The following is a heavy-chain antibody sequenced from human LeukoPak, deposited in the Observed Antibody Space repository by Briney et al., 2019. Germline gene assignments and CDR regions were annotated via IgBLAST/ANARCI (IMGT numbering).Heavy chain of an antibody. Sequence: PSETLSLTCTVSGGSISSSSYYWGWLRQPPGTGLEWIGSIYYSGSTYYNPSLKSRVTISVDTSKNQFSLKLSSVTAADTAVYSCESAYSSCWYYFDYWGQGTLVTVSS. CDR1: GGSISSSSYY. D-gene: IGHD6-19*01. V-gene: IGHV4-39*01. CDR2: IYYSGST. CDR3: ESAYSSCWYYFDY. J-gene: IGHJ4*02.